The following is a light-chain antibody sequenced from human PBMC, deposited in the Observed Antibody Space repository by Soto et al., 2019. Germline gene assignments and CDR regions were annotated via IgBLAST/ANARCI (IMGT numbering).Light chain of an antibody. Sequence: EIVMTQSPATLSVSPGERATLSCRASQGVRSNLAWYQQKPGQPPRLVIYGASTRATGIPARFSGSGSGTDFTLTISRLEPEDFAVYYCQQYGSSLWTFGQGTK. CDR3: QQYGSSLWT. CDR1: QGVRSN. V-gene: IGKV3-20*01. J-gene: IGKJ1*01. CDR2: GAS.